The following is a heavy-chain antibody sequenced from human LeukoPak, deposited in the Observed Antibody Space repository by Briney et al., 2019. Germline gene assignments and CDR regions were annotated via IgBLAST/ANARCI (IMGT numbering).Heavy chain of an antibody. D-gene: IGHD6-13*01. J-gene: IGHJ5*02. CDR3: ARDYSSSWFRGVRFDP. Sequence: GGSLRLSYAASGFTFSDYYMSWIRQAPGKGLEWVSYISSSGSTIYYADSVKGRFTISRDNAKNSLYLQMNSLRAEDTAVYYCARDYSSSWFRGVRFDPWGQGTLVTVSS. CDR2: ISSSGSTI. CDR1: GFTFSDYY. V-gene: IGHV3-11*01.